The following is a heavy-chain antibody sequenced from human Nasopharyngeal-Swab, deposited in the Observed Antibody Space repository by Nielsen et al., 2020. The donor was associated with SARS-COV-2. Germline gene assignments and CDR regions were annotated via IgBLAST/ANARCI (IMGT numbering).Heavy chain of an antibody. J-gene: IGHJ4*02. CDR2: IFSNDKK. D-gene: IGHD3-10*01. V-gene: IGHV2-26*01. CDR3: ARIVDYYGPGSFPFFDF. Sequence: RQAPGKALKWLAHIFSNDKKSYNSSLKTRVTISKDTSKSQVVLTMTNMDPVDTATYYCARIVDYYGPGSFPFFDFWGQGIPVTVSS.